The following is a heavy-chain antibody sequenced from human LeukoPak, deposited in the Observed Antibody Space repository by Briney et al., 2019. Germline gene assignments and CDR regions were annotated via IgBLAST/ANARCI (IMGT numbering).Heavy chain of an antibody. CDR2: IYTSGST. D-gene: IGHD6-19*01. Sequence: SQTLSLTCTVSGGSINSGNYYWSWIRQPAGKGLEWIGRIYTSGSTNYNPSLKSRVTISVDTSKNQFSLKLSSVTAADTAVYYCARVRSISYYSSGWFYDYWGQGTLVTVSS. CDR3: ARVRSISYYSSGWFYDY. J-gene: IGHJ4*02. CDR1: GGSINSGNYY. V-gene: IGHV4-61*02.